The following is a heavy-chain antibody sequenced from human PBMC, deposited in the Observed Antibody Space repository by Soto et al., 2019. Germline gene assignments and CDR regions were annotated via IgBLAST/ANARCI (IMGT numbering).Heavy chain of an antibody. V-gene: IGHV3-15*01. CDR3: TTDGYDYIWGSYRRVDY. CDR2: IKSKTDGGTT. CDR1: GFTFSNAW. D-gene: IGHD3-16*02. J-gene: IGHJ4*02. Sequence: GGSLRLSCAASGFTFSNAWMSWVRQAPGKGLEWVGRIKSKTDGGTTDYAAPVKGRFTISRDDSKNTLYLQMNSLKTEDTAVYYCTTDGYDYIWGSYRRVDYWGQGTLVTVSS.